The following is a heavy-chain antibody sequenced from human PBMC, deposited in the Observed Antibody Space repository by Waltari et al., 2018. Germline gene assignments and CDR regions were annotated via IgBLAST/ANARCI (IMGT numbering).Heavy chain of an antibody. Sequence: QLQLQESGPGLLKPSETLSLTCTVSGGSISSSPYYWGWIRQPPGKGLEWIGSISYSGSTYYTPSFKSRSTISVDTSKNEFSRKLRSVVAADTAVYYWARRCLGCPFDYWGQGTLVTVSS. CDR3: ARRCLGCPFDY. CDR2: ISYSGST. CDR1: GGSISSSPYY. V-gene: IGHV4-39*01. D-gene: IGHD6-19*01. J-gene: IGHJ4*02.